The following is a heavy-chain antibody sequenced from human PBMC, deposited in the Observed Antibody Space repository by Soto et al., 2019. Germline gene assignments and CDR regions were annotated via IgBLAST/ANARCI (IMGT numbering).Heavy chain of an antibody. V-gene: IGHV3-74*01. CDR2: INSDGSST. CDR3: ARREQEGPGLAH. J-gene: IGHJ5*02. CDR1: GFTFSSYW. Sequence: EVQLVESGGNLVQPGGSLRLSCAASGFTFSSYWMHWVRQAPGKGLVWVSRINSDGSSTSYVDSVKGRFTISRDNAKNTLYLQVNSLSVEDTAVYYCARREQEGPGLAHWGQGTPVTVSS.